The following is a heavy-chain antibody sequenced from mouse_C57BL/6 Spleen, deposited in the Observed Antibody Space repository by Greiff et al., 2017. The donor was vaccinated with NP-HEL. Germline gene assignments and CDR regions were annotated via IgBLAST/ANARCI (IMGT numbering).Heavy chain of an antibody. CDR1: GYAFSSSW. CDR2: IYPGDGDT. Sequence: QVQLQQSGPELVKPGASVKISCKASGYAFSSSWMNWVKQRPGKGLEWIGRIYPGDGDTNYNGKFKGKATLTADKSSSTAYMQLSSLTSEDSAVYFCARETYSSFAYWGQGTLVTVSA. J-gene: IGHJ3*01. CDR3: ARETYSSFAY. D-gene: IGHD2-12*01. V-gene: IGHV1-82*01.